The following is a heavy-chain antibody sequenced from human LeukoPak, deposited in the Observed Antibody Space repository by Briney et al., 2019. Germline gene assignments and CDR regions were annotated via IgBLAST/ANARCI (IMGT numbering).Heavy chain of an antibody. CDR1: GYTFTSYD. Sequence: ASVKVSCKASGYTFTSYDINWVRQATGQGLEWMGWMNPNSGNTGYAQKFQGRGTMTRTTSISTAYMELSSLRSEDTAVYYCARVRRRITIFGVAWYYFDYWGQGALVTVSS. CDR3: ARVRRRITIFGVAWYYFDY. V-gene: IGHV1-8*01. CDR2: MNPNSGNT. J-gene: IGHJ4*02. D-gene: IGHD3-3*01.